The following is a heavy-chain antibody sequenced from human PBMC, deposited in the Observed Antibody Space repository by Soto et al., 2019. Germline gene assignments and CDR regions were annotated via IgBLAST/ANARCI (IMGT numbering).Heavy chain of an antibody. V-gene: IGHV4-34*01. CDR3: ARGPRGYCSGGSCYRTTAYYSSI. J-gene: IGHJ4*02. Sequence: SETLSLTCAVYGGSFSGYYWSWIRQPPGKGLEWIGEINHSGSTNYNPSLKSRVTISVDTSKNQFSLKLSSVTAADTAVYYCARGPRGYCSGGSCYRTTAYYSSIWGQGTLVTVSS. CDR2: INHSGST. CDR1: GGSFSGYY. D-gene: IGHD2-15*01.